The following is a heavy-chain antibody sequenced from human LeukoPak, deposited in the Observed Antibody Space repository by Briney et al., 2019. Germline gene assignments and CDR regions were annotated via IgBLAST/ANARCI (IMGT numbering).Heavy chain of an antibody. J-gene: IGHJ5*02. CDR2: ITPNSGGT. D-gene: IGHD2-2*02. CDR1: GYTFTAYY. V-gene: IGHV1-2*02. CDR3: ARGLRLSAIEDWFDP. Sequence: GASVEVSCKASGYTFTAYYMHWVRQAPGQGLEWMGWITPNSGGTKYAQRFQGRVTMTRDTSISTAYMELSGLRSDDTAVYYCARGLRLSAIEDWFDPWGQGTLVTVSS.